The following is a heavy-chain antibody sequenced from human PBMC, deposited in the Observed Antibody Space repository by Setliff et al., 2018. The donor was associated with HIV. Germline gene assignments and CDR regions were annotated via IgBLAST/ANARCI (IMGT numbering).Heavy chain of an antibody. CDR3: ARTSGDAYNYEGAFDV. Sequence: SVKVSCKVSGDTFNNYGLNWVRQAPGQGLEWMGGIIPIFKSADYAQKFQGRVTITTDESTSTAYMDLSSLKSEDTAIYSCARTSGDAYNYEGAFDVWGQGTLVTVSS. D-gene: IGHD5-12*01. CDR1: GDTFNNYG. J-gene: IGHJ3*01. CDR2: IIPIFKSA. V-gene: IGHV1-69*05.